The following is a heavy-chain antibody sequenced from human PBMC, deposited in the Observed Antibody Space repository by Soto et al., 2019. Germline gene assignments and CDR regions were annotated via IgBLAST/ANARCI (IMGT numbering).Heavy chain of an antibody. CDR3: AKEKIYESSSNYSRSFDY. J-gene: IGHJ4*02. V-gene: IGHV3-30*18. CDR1: VFIFINYS. D-gene: IGHD3-22*01. CDR2: ISYDGSNE. Sequence: SLILSCSSSVFIFINYSIHWFLQAPVKWLGWVAVISYDGSNEYYGDSVKTRISISRDNSKNTLYLQMNTLRVEDTSVYYCAKEKIYESSSNYSRSFDYWGQGTMXT.